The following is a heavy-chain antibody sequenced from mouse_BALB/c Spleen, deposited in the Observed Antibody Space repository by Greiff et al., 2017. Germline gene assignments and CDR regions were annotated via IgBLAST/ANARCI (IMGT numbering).Heavy chain of an antibody. CDR1: GYTFTSYW. Sequence: QVQLQQPGAELVRPGASVKLSCTASGYTFTSYWINWVKQRPGQGLEWIGNIYPSDSYTNYNQKFKDKATLTVDKSSSTAYMQLSSPTSEDSAIYSCTRVYGNYCAMDYGGKGTS. J-gene: IGHJ4*01. V-gene: IGHV1-69*02. CDR2: IYPSDSYT. CDR3: TRVYGNYCAMDY. D-gene: IGHD2-10*02.